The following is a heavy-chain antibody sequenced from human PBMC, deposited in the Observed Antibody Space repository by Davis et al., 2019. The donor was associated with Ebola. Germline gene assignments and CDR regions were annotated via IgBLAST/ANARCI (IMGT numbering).Heavy chain of an antibody. V-gene: IGHV1-8*02. CDR1: GYAFTSYD. Sequence: AASVKVSCKASGYAFTSYDINWVRQATGHGPEWMGWMNPNSGNTGYVEKFQGRVTMTRNTSTSTAYMELSSLRSEDTAVYYCARDGEPGGYWGQGTLVTVSS. CDR2: MNPNSGNT. CDR3: ARDGEPGGY. D-gene: IGHD3-10*01. J-gene: IGHJ4*02.